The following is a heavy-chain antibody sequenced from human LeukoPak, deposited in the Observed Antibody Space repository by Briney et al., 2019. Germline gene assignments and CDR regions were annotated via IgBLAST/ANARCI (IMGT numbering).Heavy chain of an antibody. D-gene: IGHD2-15*01. J-gene: IGHJ4*02. CDR3: AQLLLRGPTA. CDR2: INQVGTET. V-gene: IGHV3-7*01. CDR1: GLTFTNYY. Sequence: GGSLRLSCAVSGLTFTNYYMSWVRQAPAKGLEWVANINQVGTETFYVDSVKGRFTISRDNAKNSLYLQMSSLRAEDTAVYYCAQLLLRGPTAWGQGTLVTVSS.